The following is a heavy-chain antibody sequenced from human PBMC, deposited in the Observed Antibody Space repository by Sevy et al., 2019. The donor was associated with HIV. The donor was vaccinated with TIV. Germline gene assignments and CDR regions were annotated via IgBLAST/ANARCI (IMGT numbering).Heavy chain of an antibody. Sequence: ASVKVSCKAYGYTFSDYYMHWVRQAPGQGLEWMGWINPNRGGSNYAHKFQGRVTMTRDTSINTAYMELSSLRSDDTAIYYCARGMSAYLLANGMDVWGQGTTVTVSS. CDR1: GYTFSDYY. J-gene: IGHJ6*02. D-gene: IGHD3-3*01. V-gene: IGHV1-2*07. CDR2: INPNRGGS. CDR3: ARGMSAYLLANGMDV.